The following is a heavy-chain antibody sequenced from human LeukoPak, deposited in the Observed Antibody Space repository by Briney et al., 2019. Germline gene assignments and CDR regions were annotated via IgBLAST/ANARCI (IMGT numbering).Heavy chain of an antibody. CDR2: IYYSRST. Sequence: SETLSLTCTVSGGSISSSSYYWGWIRQAPGKGLEWIVSIYYSRSTYYNPSLKSRVTISVDTSKNQFSLKLSSVNAADTAVYYCARAVGYNSNCFDPWGQGTLVTVSS. V-gene: IGHV4-39*07. CDR3: ARAVGYNSNCFDP. D-gene: IGHD5-24*01. J-gene: IGHJ5*02. CDR1: GGSISSSSYY.